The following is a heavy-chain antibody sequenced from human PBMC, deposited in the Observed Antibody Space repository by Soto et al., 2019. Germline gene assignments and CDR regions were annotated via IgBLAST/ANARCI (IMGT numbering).Heavy chain of an antibody. D-gene: IGHD4-4*01. Sequence: QPGGFLRLPCAASGFTLSSNGMHWVRQAPGKGLEWVAFIWYDGSDKYYADSVKGRFTISRDNSKNTLYLQMNSLRAEDTAVYYCARDRYPNYPPDAFDIWGQGTLVTVSS. CDR3: ARDRYPNYPPDAFDI. J-gene: IGHJ3*02. V-gene: IGHV3-33*01. CDR2: IWYDGSDK. CDR1: GFTLSSNG.